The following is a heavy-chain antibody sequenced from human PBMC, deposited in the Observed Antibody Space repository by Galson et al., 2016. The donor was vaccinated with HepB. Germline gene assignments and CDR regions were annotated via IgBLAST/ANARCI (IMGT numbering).Heavy chain of an antibody. CDR2: SRDKTNRYST. CDR3: ARGPGFRSQAYWTYYGMDV. CDR1: GFTLSDHY. Sequence: SLRLSCAASGFTLSDHYMDWVRQVPGEGLEWVARSRDKTNRYSTEYAASVKGRFTISRDESENLVFLQLNSLKTDDTAVYFCARGPGFRSQAYWTYYGMDVWGQGAAVTVSS. D-gene: IGHD1-1*01. V-gene: IGHV3-72*01. J-gene: IGHJ6*02.